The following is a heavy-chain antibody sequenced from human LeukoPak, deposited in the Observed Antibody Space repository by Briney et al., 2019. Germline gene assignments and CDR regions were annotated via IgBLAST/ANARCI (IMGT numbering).Heavy chain of an antibody. Sequence: SETLSLTCTVSGGSISSSSYYWGWIRQPPGKGLEWIGSIYYSGSTYYNPSLKSRVTISVDTSKNQFSLKLSSVTAADTAVYYCARVDDSSGYYYWYFDYWGQGTLVTVSS. D-gene: IGHD3-22*01. CDR1: GGSISSSSYY. V-gene: IGHV4-39*07. J-gene: IGHJ4*02. CDR2: IYYSGST. CDR3: ARVDDSSGYYYWYFDY.